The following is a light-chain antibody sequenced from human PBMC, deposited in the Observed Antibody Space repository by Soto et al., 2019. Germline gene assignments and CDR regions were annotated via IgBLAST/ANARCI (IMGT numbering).Light chain of an antibody. V-gene: IGKV3-20*01. J-gene: IGKJ1*01. Sequence: EIVLTQSPGTLSLSPGERATLSCRASQSVSSSYLAWYQQKPGQAPRLLIYGASSRATGIPDRFSGSGSGTDFTLTISSLQSEDFAVYYCQQYSIWRTFGQGTKVDTK. CDR2: GAS. CDR3: QQYSIWRT. CDR1: QSVSSSY.